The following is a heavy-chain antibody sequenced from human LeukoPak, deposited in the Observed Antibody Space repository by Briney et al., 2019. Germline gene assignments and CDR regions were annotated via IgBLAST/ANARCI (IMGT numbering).Heavy chain of an antibody. J-gene: IGHJ5*02. D-gene: IGHD2-15*01. CDR2: ISSTTNTQ. CDR1: GFTFHDYY. Sequence: GGSLRISCAASGFTFHDYYTTWIRQPPGKGLGWISYISSTTNTQYYADSVRGRFTISRDNAQKSLYLQMNSLRAEDTAIYYCARAAYFRLGPWGQGTLVTVSS. V-gene: IGHV3-11*01. CDR3: ARAAYFRLGP.